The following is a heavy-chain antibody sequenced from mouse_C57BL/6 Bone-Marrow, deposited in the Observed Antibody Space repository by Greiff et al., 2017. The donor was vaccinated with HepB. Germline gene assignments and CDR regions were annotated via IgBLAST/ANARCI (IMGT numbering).Heavy chain of an antibody. CDR3: ARDRFGY. V-gene: IGHV3-6*01. CDR2: ISYDGSN. J-gene: IGHJ2*01. Sequence: EVQLVESGPGLVKPSQSLSLTCSVTGYSITSGYYWNWIRQFPGNKLEWMGYISYDGSNNYNPSLKNRISITRDTSKNQFFLKLNSVTTEDTATYYCARDRFGYWGQGTTLTVSS. CDR1: GYSITSGYY.